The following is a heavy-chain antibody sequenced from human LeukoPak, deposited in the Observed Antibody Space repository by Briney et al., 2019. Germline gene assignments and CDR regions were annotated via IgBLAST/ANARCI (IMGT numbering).Heavy chain of an antibody. CDR2: INPNSGGT. CDR1: GYTFTSYD. Sequence: GASVKVSCKASGYTFTSYDINWVRQATGQGLEWMGWINPNSGGTNYAQKFQGRVTMTRDTSISTAYMELSRLRSDDTAVYYCARDGVGATHWFDPWGQGTLVTVSS. J-gene: IGHJ5*02. V-gene: IGHV1-2*02. CDR3: ARDGVGATHWFDP. D-gene: IGHD1-26*01.